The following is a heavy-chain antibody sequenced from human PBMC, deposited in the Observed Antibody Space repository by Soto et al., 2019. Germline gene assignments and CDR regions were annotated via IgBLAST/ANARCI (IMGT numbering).Heavy chain of an antibody. D-gene: IGHD2-2*03. J-gene: IGHJ4*02. Sequence: EVQVLESGGGSVQPGGSLRLSCAATGFTFSDLDMRWVRQAPGKGLEWVSRIYGGGNGPHYADSVKGRVTISRDNSKNTLYLQMNSLRAEDTAVYYCAKMEGMDPWAYSFDFWGQGTLVTVSS. V-gene: IGHV3-23*01. CDR3: AKMEGMDPWAYSFDF. CDR2: IYGGGNGP. CDR1: GFTFSDLD.